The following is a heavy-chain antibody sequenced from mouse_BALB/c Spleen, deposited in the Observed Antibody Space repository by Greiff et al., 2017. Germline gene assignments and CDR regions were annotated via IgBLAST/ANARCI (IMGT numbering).Heavy chain of an antibody. D-gene: IGHD2-1*01. CDR3: ARRYYGTTWFAY. Sequence: VQLQQSGPSLVKPSQTLSLTCSVTGDSITSGYWNWIRKFPGNKLEYMGYISYSGSTYYNPSLKSRISITRDTSKNQYYLQLNSVTTEDTATYYCARRYYGTTWFAYWGAGTTVTVSS. V-gene: IGHV3-8*02. CDR2: ISYSGST. J-gene: IGHJ1*01. CDR1: GDSITSGY.